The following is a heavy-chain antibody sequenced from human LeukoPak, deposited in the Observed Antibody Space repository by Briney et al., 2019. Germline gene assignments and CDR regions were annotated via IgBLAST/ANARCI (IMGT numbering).Heavy chain of an antibody. J-gene: IGHJ4*02. CDR2: ISAYNGNT. D-gene: IGHD6-6*01. CDR3: TTESSSSFDY. V-gene: IGHV1-18*01. Sequence: ASVKVSCKASGYSFTSYGISWVRQAPGEGLEWMGWISAYNGNTNYAQKLQGRVTMTTDTSTSTAYMELRSLRSDDTAVYYCTTESSSSFDYWGQGTLVTVSS. CDR1: GYSFTSYG.